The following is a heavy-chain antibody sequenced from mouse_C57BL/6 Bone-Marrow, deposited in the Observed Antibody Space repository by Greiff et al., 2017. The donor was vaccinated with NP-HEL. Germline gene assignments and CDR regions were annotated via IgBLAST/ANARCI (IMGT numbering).Heavy chain of an antibody. V-gene: IGHV2-3*01. Sequence: VQLQESGPGLAAPSQSLSMTCTVSGFSLTSYGVSWVRQPPGKGLEWLGEIRGGGGTNYHSALIYELSISKDNSKSQASLKLNSLQTDDTAAYYCSKRRLLLWYFDDWGTGTTVTVSS. D-gene: IGHD2-12*01. CDR1: GFSLTSYG. CDR2: IRGGGGT. CDR3: SKRRLLLWYFDD. J-gene: IGHJ1*03.